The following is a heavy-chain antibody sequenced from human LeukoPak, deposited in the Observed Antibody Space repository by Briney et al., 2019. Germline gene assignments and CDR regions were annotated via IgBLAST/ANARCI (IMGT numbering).Heavy chain of an antibody. CDR1: GFTFSSYG. V-gene: IGHV3-33*01. Sequence: PGGSLRLSCAASGFTFSSYGMHWVRQAPGKGLEWVAVIWYDGSNKYYADSVKGRFIISRDNSKNTLYLQMNSLRAEDTAVYYCARDPGSGYYYFDYWGQGTLVTVSS. D-gene: IGHD3-22*01. J-gene: IGHJ4*02. CDR2: IWYDGSNK. CDR3: ARDPGSGYYYFDY.